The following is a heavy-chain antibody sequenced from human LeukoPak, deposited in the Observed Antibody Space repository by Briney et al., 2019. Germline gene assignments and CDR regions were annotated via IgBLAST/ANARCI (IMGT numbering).Heavy chain of an antibody. CDR1: GGSISSGTYY. V-gene: IGHV4-61*02. CDR2: FYTSGST. D-gene: IGHD2-15*01. Sequence: SETLSLTCTVSGGSISSGTYYWSWIRQPPGKGLEWIGRFYTSGSTNYNPSLKSRVTISVDTSKNQFSLKLSSVTAADTAVYYCARGYCSGGSCYSSYYYSYMDVWGKGTTVTVSS. J-gene: IGHJ6*03. CDR3: ARGYCSGGSCYSSYYYSYMDV.